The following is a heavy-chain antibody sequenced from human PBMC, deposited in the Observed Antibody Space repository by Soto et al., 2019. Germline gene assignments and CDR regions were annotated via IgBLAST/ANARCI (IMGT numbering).Heavy chain of an antibody. CDR1: GFTFSSYW. D-gene: IGHD5-12*01. J-gene: IGHJ4*02. V-gene: IGHV3-7*05. CDR2: IKQDGSEK. Sequence: GGSLRLSCAASGFTFSSYWMSWVRQAPGKGLEWVANIKQDGSEKYYVDSVKGRFTISRDNAKNSLYLQMNSLRAEDTAVYYCARAPMYSGYDRFDYWGQGTLVTVSS. CDR3: ARAPMYSGYDRFDY.